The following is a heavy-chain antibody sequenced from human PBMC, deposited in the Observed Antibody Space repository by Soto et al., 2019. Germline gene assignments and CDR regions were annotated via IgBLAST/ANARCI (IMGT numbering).Heavy chain of an antibody. CDR3: GRDRGGWLRPTYFDY. CDR2: IYSGGST. J-gene: IGHJ4*02. D-gene: IGHD5-12*01. V-gene: IGHV3-66*01. CDR1: GLTVSSDY. Sequence: GGSLRLSCAASGLTVSSDYMSLVRQAPGKGLEWVSVIYSGGSTYYADSVKGRFTISRDNSKNTLYLQMNSLRAEDTAVYYCGRDRGGWLRPTYFDYWGQGTLVTVSS.